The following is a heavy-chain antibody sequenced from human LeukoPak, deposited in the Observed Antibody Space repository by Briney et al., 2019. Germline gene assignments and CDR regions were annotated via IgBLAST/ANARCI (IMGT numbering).Heavy chain of an antibody. CDR3: ASPRGDDSGGYYTWYFHH. V-gene: IGHV4-34*01. J-gene: IGHJ1*01. CDR2: INHSGST. CDR1: GGSFSGYY. Sequence: SETLSLTCAVYGGSFSGYYWSWIRQPPGKGLEWVGEINHSGSTNYNPSLKSRVTISVDTSKNQFSLKLSSVTAADTAVYYCASPRGDDSGGYYTWYFHHWGQGILVTVSS. D-gene: IGHD3-22*01.